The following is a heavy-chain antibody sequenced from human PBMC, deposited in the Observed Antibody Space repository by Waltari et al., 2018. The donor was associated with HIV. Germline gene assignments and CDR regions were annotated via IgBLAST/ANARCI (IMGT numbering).Heavy chain of an antibody. Sequence: EVHLLESGGGSVQPGESLRLSCVGSGFSFRSFAMPWVREVAGNGLEWYGSRNGKSSGVVYAESVRSRLTISRYNAGKTLFLQMNSLGAEDTATYFCSTSWGYCGSGRFFYPFEYWGPGTLVTVSS. J-gene: IGHJ4*02. CDR2: RNGKSSGV. V-gene: IGHV3-23*01. CDR1: GFSFRSFA. CDR3: STSWGYCGSGRFFYPFEY. D-gene: IGHD2-2*01.